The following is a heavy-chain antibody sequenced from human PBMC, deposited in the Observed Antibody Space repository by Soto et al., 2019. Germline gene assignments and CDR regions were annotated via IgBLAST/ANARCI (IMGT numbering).Heavy chain of an antibody. Sequence: SETLSLTCTVSGGSISSGDYYWSWIRQPPGKGLEWIGYIYYSGSTYYNPSLKSRVTISVDTSKNQFSLKLSSVTAADTAVYYCAREDTMVRGVSRAFDIWGQGTMVTVSS. J-gene: IGHJ3*02. D-gene: IGHD3-10*01. V-gene: IGHV4-30-4*01. CDR3: AREDTMVRGVSRAFDI. CDR1: GGSISSGDYY. CDR2: IYYSGST.